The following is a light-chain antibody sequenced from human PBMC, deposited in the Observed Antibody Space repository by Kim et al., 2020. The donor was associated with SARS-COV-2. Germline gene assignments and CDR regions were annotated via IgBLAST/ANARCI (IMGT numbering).Light chain of an antibody. V-gene: IGKV3-20*01. CDR1: QSVSSNY. J-gene: IGKJ1*01. CDR2: GAS. CDR3: QQYSSSPAT. Sequence: SPGERATRSCRGRQSVSSNYLAWYQQKPGRPPRLLIYGASSRATGNPDRFSGSGSGTDFTLTVTRLGPEDFAVYYCQQYSSSPATFGQGTKVDIK.